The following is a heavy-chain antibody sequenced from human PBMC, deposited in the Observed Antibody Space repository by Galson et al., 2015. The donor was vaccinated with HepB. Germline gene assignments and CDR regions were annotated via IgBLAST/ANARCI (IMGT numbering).Heavy chain of an antibody. J-gene: IGHJ4*02. CDR3: ARDLYSSGFIWDAYFDY. CDR2: ISYDGSNK. CDR1: GFTFSSYA. D-gene: IGHD6-19*01. Sequence: SLRLSCAASGFTFSSYAMHWVRQAPGKGLEWVAVISYDGSNKYYADSVKGRFTISRDNSKNTLYLQMNSLRAEDTAVYYCARDLYSSGFIWDAYFDYWGQGTLVTVSS. V-gene: IGHV3-30-3*01.